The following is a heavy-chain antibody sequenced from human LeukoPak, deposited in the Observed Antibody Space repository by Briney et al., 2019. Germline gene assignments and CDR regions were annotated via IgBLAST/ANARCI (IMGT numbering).Heavy chain of an antibody. CDR1: GFTLSSYW. D-gene: IGHD2-15*01. CDR2: MSSRGSTI. Sequence: PGGSLRLSCAASGFTLSSYWMHWVRQAPGKGLEWLSYMSSRGSTISYADSVKGRFTISRDNAKNSLFLQMNSLRAEDTAVYYCARARTPDYWGQGTLVTVSS. J-gene: IGHJ4*02. CDR3: ARARTPDY. V-gene: IGHV3-48*03.